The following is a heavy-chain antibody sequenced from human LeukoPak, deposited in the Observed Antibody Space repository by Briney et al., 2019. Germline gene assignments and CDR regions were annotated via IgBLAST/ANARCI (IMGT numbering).Heavy chain of an antibody. Sequence: GGSLRLSCAASGFTFSSYSMNWVRQAPGKGLEWVSSISSSSSYIYYADSVRGRFTISRDNAKNSLYLQMNSLRAEDTAVYYCARSVTEDPFDFWGQGTMVTVSS. D-gene: IGHD2-8*02. CDR2: ISSSSSYI. CDR1: GFTFSSYS. CDR3: ARSVTEDPFDF. V-gene: IGHV3-21*01. J-gene: IGHJ3*01.